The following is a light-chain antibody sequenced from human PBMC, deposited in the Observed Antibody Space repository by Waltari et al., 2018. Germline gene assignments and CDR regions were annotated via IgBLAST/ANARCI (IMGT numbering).Light chain of an antibody. CDR3: SSYTTSGGLL. Sequence: SVLTQPASVSGSPGQSITISCRGTDNDIATYDYVSWYQPHPGQVPKLILYDVVLRPSGVSSRFSGSKSGNTATLTLFGLQAEDEADYYCSSYTTSGGLLFGGGTKLT. CDR1: DNDIATYDY. CDR2: DVV. J-gene: IGLJ2*01. V-gene: IGLV2-14*03.